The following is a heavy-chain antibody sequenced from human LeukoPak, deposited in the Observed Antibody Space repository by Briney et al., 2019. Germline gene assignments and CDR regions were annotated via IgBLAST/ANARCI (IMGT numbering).Heavy chain of an antibody. Sequence: SETLSLTCAVYGGSFSGYYWSWIRQPPGKGLEWIGEINHSGSTNYNPSLKSRVTISVDTSKNQFSLKLSSVTAADTAVYYCARGLGPGYSSGWYLGDAFDIWGQGTMVTVSS. V-gene: IGHV4-34*01. J-gene: IGHJ3*02. CDR3: ARGLGPGYSSGWYLGDAFDI. CDR2: INHSGST. D-gene: IGHD6-19*01. CDR1: GGSFSGYY.